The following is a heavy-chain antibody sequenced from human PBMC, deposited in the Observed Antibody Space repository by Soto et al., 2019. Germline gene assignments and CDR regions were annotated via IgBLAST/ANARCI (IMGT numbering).Heavy chain of an antibody. D-gene: IGHD1-1*01. J-gene: IGHJ4*02. CDR2: IIPRFGTT. Sequence: QVQVVQSGAEVKKPGSSVRVSCKASGDSFTKYTVNWVRQAPRQGLAWMGGIIPRFGTTNYAPTLQDRVTITADASMNTVYMELSSLRSDDTALYYCARGRGLYNSGRSQLDSWGQGTLVTVSS. V-gene: IGHV1-69*01. CDR1: GDSFTKYT. CDR3: ARGRGLYNSGRSQLDS.